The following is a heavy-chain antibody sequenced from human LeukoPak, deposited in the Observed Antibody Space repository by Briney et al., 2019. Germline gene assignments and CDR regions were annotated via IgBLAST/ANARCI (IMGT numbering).Heavy chain of an antibody. CDR2: MSGGGGST. CDR1: EFXFSTYA. D-gene: IGHD1-14*01. Sequence: GGSLRLSCAASEFXFSTYAINWVRQAPGKGLEWVSFMSGGGGSTYYADSLKGRYTISRDNSKNTLYLQMDSLRAEDTALYYCAKGSGINHYHWIDPWGQGTLVTVSS. V-gene: IGHV3-23*01. CDR3: AKGSGINHYHWIDP. J-gene: IGHJ5*02.